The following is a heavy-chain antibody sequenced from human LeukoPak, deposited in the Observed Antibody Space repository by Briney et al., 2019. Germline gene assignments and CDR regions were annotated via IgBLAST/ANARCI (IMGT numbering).Heavy chain of an antibody. V-gene: IGHV1-2*02. CDR1: GYTFTAYY. CDR2: ISPNSGAT. Sequence: ASVKVSCKASGYTFTAYYMHWVRQAPGQGLEWMGWISPNSGATNYAQKFQGRVTMSRDTFISTVYMEVSRLTSDDTAMYYCARDGNFDYWGQGTLVTVSS. D-gene: IGHD1-26*01. CDR3: ARDGNFDY. J-gene: IGHJ4*02.